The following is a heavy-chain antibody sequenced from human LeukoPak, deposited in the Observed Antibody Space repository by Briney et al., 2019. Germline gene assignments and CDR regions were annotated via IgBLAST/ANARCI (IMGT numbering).Heavy chain of an antibody. Sequence: GGSLRLSCAASGFTFSSYSMNWVRQAPGKGLEWVSSISSSSSYIYYADSVKGRFTISRDNAKNSLYLQMNSLRAEDTAVYYCASTVGFGELLYLFDYWGQGTLVTVSS. CDR3: ASTVGFGELLYLFDY. CDR1: GFTFSSYS. J-gene: IGHJ4*02. CDR2: ISSSSSYI. D-gene: IGHD3-10*01. V-gene: IGHV3-21*01.